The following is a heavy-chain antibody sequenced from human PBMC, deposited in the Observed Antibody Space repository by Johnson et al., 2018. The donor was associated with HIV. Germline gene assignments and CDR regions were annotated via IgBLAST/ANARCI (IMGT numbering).Heavy chain of an antibody. J-gene: IGHJ3*02. D-gene: IGHD2-21*01. Sequence: QVLLVESGGGVVQPGRSLRLSCAASGFTFSSYAMHWVRQAPGKGLEWVAVISYDGSNKYYADSVKGRFTISRDNSKNTLYLQMNSLRAEDTAGYYCAREMAPYCGGDCYQSAFDIWGQVTTVTVSS. V-gene: IGHV3-30*04. CDR2: ISYDGSNK. CDR3: AREMAPYCGGDCYQSAFDI. CDR1: GFTFSSYA.